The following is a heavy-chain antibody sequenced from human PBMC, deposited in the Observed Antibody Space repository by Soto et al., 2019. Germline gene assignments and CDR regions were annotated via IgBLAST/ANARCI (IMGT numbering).Heavy chain of an antibody. J-gene: IGHJ5*02. V-gene: IGHV4-30-2*01. CDR2: IYHSGST. CDR3: ARVPAPHSGNWFDP. D-gene: IGHD1-26*01. Sequence: SETLSLTCAVSGSSISSGGYSWSWIRQPPGKGLEWIGYIYHSGSTYYNPSLKSRVTISLDTSKHQFSLSLSSVTAADTAVYYCARVPAPHSGNWFDPWGQGTLVTVSS. CDR1: GSSISSGGYS.